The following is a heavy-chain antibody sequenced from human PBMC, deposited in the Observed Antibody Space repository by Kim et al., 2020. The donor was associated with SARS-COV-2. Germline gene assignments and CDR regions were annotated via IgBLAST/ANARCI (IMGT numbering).Heavy chain of an antibody. V-gene: IGHV1-46*01. Sequence: AKKFQGRVTMTRDTSTSTVYMELSSLRSEDTAVYYCARAIDSSGAYFDYWGQGTLVTVSS. D-gene: IGHD3-22*01. J-gene: IGHJ4*02. CDR3: ARAIDSSGAYFDY.